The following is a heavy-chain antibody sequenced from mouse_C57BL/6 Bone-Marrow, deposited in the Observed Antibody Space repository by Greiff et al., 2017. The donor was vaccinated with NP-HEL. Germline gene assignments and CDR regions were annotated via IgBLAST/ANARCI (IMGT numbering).Heavy chain of an antibody. J-gene: IGHJ3*01. V-gene: IGHV1-55*01. CDR2: IYPGSGST. Sequence: QVHVKQPGAELVKPGASVKMSCKASGYTFTSYWITWVKQRPGQGLEWIGDIYPGSGSTNSNEKFKSKATLTVDTSSSTAYMQLRSLTSEDSAVYYWARDLRAWFADWGQGTLVTVSA. CDR3: ARDLRAWFAD. CDR1: GYTFTSYW.